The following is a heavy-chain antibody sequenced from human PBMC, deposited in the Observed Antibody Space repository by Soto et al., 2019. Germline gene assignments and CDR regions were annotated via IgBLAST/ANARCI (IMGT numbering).Heavy chain of an antibody. CDR3: ARESYSGYHSYDY. D-gene: IGHD5-12*01. Sequence: TSETLSLTCAVSGYSISSVCFWGCIRQPPGKGREGIANMYHDGNTQYSPSRKGRVTMAVGTSKTQFSLKLNSVTAADTAVYYCARESYSGYHSYDYWGQGILVTVS. CDR1: GYSISSVCF. CDR2: MYHDGNT. J-gene: IGHJ4*02. V-gene: IGHV4-38-2*02.